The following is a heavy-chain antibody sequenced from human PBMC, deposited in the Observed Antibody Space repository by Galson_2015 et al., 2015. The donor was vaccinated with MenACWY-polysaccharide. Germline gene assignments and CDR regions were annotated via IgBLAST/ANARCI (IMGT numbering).Heavy chain of an antibody. CDR3: ARVQGGYSNDWHHPYYFDY. CDR1: GFSFRSYG. CDR2: MSYDGSNK. J-gene: IGHJ4*02. Sequence: SLRLSCAASGFSFRSYGMHWVRQAPGKGLEWVAVMSYDGSNKYYIDSVKGRFTISKDNSKNTLYLQMSSLRAEDTAVYYCARVQGGYSNDWHHPYYFDYWGQGTLVTVSS. V-gene: IGHV3-30*03. D-gene: IGHD6-13*01.